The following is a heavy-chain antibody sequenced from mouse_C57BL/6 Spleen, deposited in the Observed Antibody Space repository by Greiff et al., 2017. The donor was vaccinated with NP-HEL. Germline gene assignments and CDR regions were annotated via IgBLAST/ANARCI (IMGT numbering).Heavy chain of an antibody. Sequence: EVKLQESGAELVKPGASVKLSCTASGFNIKDYYMHWVKQRTEQGLAWIGRIDPEDGATKYAPKFQGKATITADTSSNTAYLQLSSLTSEDPAVDYCARVVARDWYFDVWGTGTTVTVSS. CDR1: GFNIKDYY. V-gene: IGHV14-2*01. J-gene: IGHJ1*03. CDR2: IDPEDGAT. CDR3: ARVVARDWYFDV. D-gene: IGHD1-1*01.